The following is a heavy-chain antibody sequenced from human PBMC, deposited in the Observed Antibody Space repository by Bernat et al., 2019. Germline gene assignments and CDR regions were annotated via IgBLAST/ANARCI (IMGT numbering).Heavy chain of an antibody. Sequence: QVQLVQSGAEVKKPGASVKVSCKASGYTFTGYYMHWVRQAPGQGLEWMGWINPNSGGTNYAQKFQDWVTMTRDTSISTAYMELSRLRSDDTAVYYCARVRDDYGDSDYYYGMDVWGQGTTVTVSS. CDR2: INPNSGGT. J-gene: IGHJ6*02. D-gene: IGHD4-17*01. CDR1: GYTFTGYY. CDR3: ARVRDDYGDSDYYYGMDV. V-gene: IGHV1-2*04.